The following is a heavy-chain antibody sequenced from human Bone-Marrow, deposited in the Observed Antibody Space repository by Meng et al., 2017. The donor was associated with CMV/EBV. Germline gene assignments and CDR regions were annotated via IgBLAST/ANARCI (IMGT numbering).Heavy chain of an antibody. D-gene: IGHD3-22*01. CDR1: GGSVSSGTHY. CDR2: IYYTGRS. Sequence: SETLSLTCTVSGGSVSSGTHYWGWIHQPPGNGLDWIAAIYYTGRSSYNPSLKSRVTISVDTSKTQFSLKLSSVTAADTAVYYCARRAPMTLGPFDIWGQGTMVTVSS. V-gene: IGHV4-39*01. CDR3: ARRAPMTLGPFDI. J-gene: IGHJ3*02.